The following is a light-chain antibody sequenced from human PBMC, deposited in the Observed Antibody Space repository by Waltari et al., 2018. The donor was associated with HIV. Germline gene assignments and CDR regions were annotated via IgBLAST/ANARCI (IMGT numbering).Light chain of an antibody. CDR2: EVS. CDR1: SSDVGYFDY. V-gene: IGLV2-11*01. Sequence: QSALTQPRSVSGSPGQSVTISCTGTSSDVGYFDYVSWYQQYPGKAPKVIIYEVSQRPSGVPARFTASKSGITASLPIPGLQDEDEADYYCCSYAGTYTYVFGTGTTVTVL. CDR3: CSYAGTYTYV. J-gene: IGLJ1*01.